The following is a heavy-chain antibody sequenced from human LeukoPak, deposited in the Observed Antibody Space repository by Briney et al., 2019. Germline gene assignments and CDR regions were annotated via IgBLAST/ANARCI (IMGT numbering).Heavy chain of an antibody. V-gene: IGHV4-4*07. J-gene: IGHJ3*02. CDR2: IYTSGST. CDR1: GGSIYSYY. D-gene: IGHD3-3*01. Sequence: SETLSLTCTVSGGSIYSYYWSWIRQPAGKGLEWIGRIYTSGSTNYNPSLKSRVTISVDTSKNQFSLKLSSVTAADTAVYYCARGYYDFWSGHPWGAFDIWGQGTMVTVSS. CDR3: ARGYYDFWSGHPWGAFDI.